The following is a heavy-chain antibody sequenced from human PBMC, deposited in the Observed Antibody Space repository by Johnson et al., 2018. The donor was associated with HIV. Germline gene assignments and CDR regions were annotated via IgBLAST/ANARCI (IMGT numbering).Heavy chain of an antibody. CDR3: ARDSPRIVGEPDGFDI. J-gene: IGHJ3*02. CDR1: GFTFSNYA. Sequence: QMQLVESGGGVVQPGRSLRLSCAASGFTFSNYAMHWVRQAPGKGLEWVAVISYDGSNKYYADSVKGRFTISRDNSKNTLNMQMNSLRAEDTAVYYCARDSPRIVGEPDGFDIGGQGTMVTISS. CDR2: ISYDGSNK. D-gene: IGHD1-26*01. V-gene: IGHV3-30*04.